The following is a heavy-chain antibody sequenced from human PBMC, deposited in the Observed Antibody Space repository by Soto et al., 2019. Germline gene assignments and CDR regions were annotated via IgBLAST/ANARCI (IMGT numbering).Heavy chain of an antibody. CDR1: GGSVSSGSYY. V-gene: IGHV4-61*01. D-gene: IGHD3-10*01. J-gene: IGHJ6*02. CDR2: IYYSGST. CDR3: ARVSLQGYGSGSYSSYYGMDV. Sequence: SETLSLTCTVSGGSVSSGSYYWSWIRQPPGKGLEWIGYIYYSGSTNYNPSLKSRGTISVDTSKNQFSLKLSSVTAADTAVYYCARVSLQGYGSGSYSSYYGMDVWGQGTTVTVSS.